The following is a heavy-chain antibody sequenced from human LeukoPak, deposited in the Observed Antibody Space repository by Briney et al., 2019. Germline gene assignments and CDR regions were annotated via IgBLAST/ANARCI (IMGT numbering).Heavy chain of an antibody. CDR1: GFTFSDYG. Sequence: PGGSLRLSCAASGFTFSDYGMHWVRQAPGKGLEWVAFIRYDGSDKYYADSVKGRFTISRDNSKNTLYLQMNSLRPEDTAVYYCARGGTGHYYASGTYYQSYYFDYWGQGSLVTVSS. D-gene: IGHD3-10*01. V-gene: IGHV3-30*02. CDR3: ARGGTGHYYASGTYYQSYYFDY. J-gene: IGHJ4*02. CDR2: IRYDGSDK.